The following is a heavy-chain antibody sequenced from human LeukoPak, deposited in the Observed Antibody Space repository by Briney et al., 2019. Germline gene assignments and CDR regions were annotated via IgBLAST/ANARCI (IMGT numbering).Heavy chain of an antibody. J-gene: IGHJ6*02. Sequence: GGSLRLSCAASGFTFSSYWMHWVRQAPGKGLVWVSRINSDGSSTSYADSVKGRFTISRDNAKNTLYLQMNSLRAEDTAVYYCAGGPPAGDYYYYYGMDVWGQGTTVTVSS. D-gene: IGHD2-21*02. CDR2: INSDGSST. CDR1: GFTFSSYW. V-gene: IGHV3-74*01. CDR3: AGGPPAGDYYYYYGMDV.